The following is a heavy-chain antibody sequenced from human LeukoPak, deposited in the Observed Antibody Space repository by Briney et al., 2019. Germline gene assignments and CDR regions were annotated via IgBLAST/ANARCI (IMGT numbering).Heavy chain of an antibody. CDR3: ARESGIVGTNVVYFQH. CDR1: GFTFSDYY. CDR2: IKSKTDGGTT. J-gene: IGHJ1*01. D-gene: IGHD2-8*01. Sequence: GGSLRLSCAASGFTFSDYYMSWFRQAPGKGLEWVGRIKSKTDGGTTDYAAPVKGRFTISRDDSKNTLYLQMNSLRAEDTAVYYCARESGIVGTNVVYFQHWGQGTLVTVSS. V-gene: IGHV3-15*01.